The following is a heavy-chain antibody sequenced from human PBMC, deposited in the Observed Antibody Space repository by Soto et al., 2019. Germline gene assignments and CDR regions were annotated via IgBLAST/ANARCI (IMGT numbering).Heavy chain of an antibody. CDR1: GGSISSYY. V-gene: IGHV4-4*07. J-gene: IGHJ6*02. CDR2: FYTSGST. Sequence: PSQTLSLTCTVSGGSISSYYWSWIRQPAGKGLEWIGRFYTSGSTNYNPSLKSRVTMSVDTSKNQFSLKLSSVTAADTAVYYCARGPSNSRPLGGMDVWGQGATVTVSS. CDR3: ARGPSNSRPLGGMDV. D-gene: IGHD7-27*01.